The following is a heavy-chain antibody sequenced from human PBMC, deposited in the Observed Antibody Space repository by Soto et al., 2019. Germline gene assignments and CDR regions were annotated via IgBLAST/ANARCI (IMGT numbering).Heavy chain of an antibody. V-gene: IGHV1-18*01. Sequence: ASVKVSCKSSGYTFTTYSMHWVRQAPGQGLEWMGWINTYNGNTNYAQKLQGRVTMTTDTSTSTAYMELRSLRSDDTAVYYCARDPVGGNWFDPWGQGTLVTVSS. CDR3: ARDPVGGNWFDP. D-gene: IGHD1-26*01. CDR1: GYTFTTYS. J-gene: IGHJ5*02. CDR2: INTYNGNT.